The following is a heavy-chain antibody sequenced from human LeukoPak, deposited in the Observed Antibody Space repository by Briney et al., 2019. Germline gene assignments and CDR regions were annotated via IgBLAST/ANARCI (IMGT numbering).Heavy chain of an antibody. CDR2: ISAYNGNT. CDR3: ARDLPVVPAAKAGWYFDL. CDR1: GYTFTSYG. J-gene: IGHJ2*01. D-gene: IGHD2-2*01. Sequence: ASVKVSCKASGYTFTSYGISWVRRAPGQGLEWMGWISAYNGNTNHAQKLQGRVTMTTDTSTSTAYMELRSLRSDDTAVYYCARDLPVVPAAKAGWYFDLWGRGTLVTVSS. V-gene: IGHV1-18*01.